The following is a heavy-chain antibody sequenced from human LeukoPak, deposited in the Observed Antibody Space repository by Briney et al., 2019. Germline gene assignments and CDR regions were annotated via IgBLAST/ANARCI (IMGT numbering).Heavy chain of an antibody. CDR3: ARQFRPRRTKYYYYYMDV. Sequence: SSETLSLTCAVYGGSFSGYYWSWIRQPPGKGLEWIGEINHSGSTNYNPSLKSRVTISVDTSKNQFSLKLSSVTAADTAVYYCARQFRPRRTKYYYYYMDVWGKGTTVTISS. D-gene: IGHD1-7*01. J-gene: IGHJ6*03. V-gene: IGHV4-34*01. CDR2: INHSGST. CDR1: GGSFSGYY.